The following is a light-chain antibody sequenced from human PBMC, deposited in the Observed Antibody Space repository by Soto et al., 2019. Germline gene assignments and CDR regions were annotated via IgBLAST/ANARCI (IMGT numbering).Light chain of an antibody. Sequence: EIVLTQSPGTLSLSPGERATLSCRASQSVSTNYLAWYQRKPGQAPRLLIYGASSRATGIPDRFSGSGSGTNFTLTITRLEPEDFAVYYCQQYGRSPPTFGQGPKVEIK. CDR2: GAS. J-gene: IGKJ1*01. V-gene: IGKV3-20*01. CDR3: QQYGRSPPT. CDR1: QSVSTNY.